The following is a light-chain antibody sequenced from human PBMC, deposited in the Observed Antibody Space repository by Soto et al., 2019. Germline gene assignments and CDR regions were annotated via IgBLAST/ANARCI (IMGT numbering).Light chain of an antibody. CDR3: QQYDTYWVS. CDR1: QSISTW. Sequence: DIQMTQSPSTLSASVGDRVTITCRGSQSISTWLAWYQQKPGKAPKLLIYDASSLESGVPSRFSGSGSGTEFTLTISSLQADDVATYYCQQYDTYWVSFGGGTKVEMK. J-gene: IGKJ4*01. V-gene: IGKV1-5*01. CDR2: DAS.